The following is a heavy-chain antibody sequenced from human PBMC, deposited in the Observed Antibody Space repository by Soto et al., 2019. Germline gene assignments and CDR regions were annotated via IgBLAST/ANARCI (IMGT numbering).Heavy chain of an antibody. V-gene: IGHV3-11*06. D-gene: IGHD5-12*01. CDR2: ISSSSSYT. Sequence: GGSLRFSCAASGFTFSDYYMSWIRQAPGKGLEWVSYISSSSSYTNYADSVKGRFTISRDNAKNSLYLQMNSLRAEDTAVYYCARASEDSGYDFWGPYYYYYGMDVWGQGTTVTVSS. J-gene: IGHJ6*02. CDR3: ARASEDSGYDFWGPYYYYYGMDV. CDR1: GFTFSDYY.